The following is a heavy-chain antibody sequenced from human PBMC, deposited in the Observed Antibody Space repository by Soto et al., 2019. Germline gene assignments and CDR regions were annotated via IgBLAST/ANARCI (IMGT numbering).Heavy chain of an antibody. CDR2: GYHRGTS. Sequence: PSETLSLTCTVSGYSISSGFYWGWIRQPTGKGLEWIGSGYHRGTSYYNPSLQSRVSISMDMSKNQFSLRLASVTAADTAVYYCARGNGYYDTSGDFNSWGQGALVTVSS. CDR1: GYSISSGFY. J-gene: IGHJ4*02. D-gene: IGHD3-22*01. V-gene: IGHV4-38-2*02. CDR3: ARGNGYYDTSGDFNS.